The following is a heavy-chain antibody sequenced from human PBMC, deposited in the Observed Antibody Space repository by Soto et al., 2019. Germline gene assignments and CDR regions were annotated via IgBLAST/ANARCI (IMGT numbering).Heavy chain of an antibody. CDR3: ARGGVAPYYYYGMDV. J-gene: IGHJ6*02. CDR2: ISTYNGDT. D-gene: IGHD5-12*01. V-gene: IGHV1-18*01. CDR1: GYTFTRSG. Sequence: VKVSCKASGYTFTRSGISWVRQAPGQGLEWMGWISTYNGDTNYAQTFQGRVTMTTDTSTSTVHMEVRSLRSDDTAVYYCARGGVAPYYYYGMDVGAQGPRVTVS.